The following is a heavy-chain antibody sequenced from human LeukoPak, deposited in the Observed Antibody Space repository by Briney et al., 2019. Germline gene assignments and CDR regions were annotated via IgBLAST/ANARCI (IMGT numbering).Heavy chain of an antibody. J-gene: IGHJ4*02. D-gene: IGHD5-18*01. CDR2: IYHSGST. V-gene: IGHV4-30-2*01. CDR1: GGSISSGGYS. Sequence: SETLSLTCAVSGGSISSGGYSWSWIRQPPGKGLEWIGYIYHSGSTYYNPSLKSRVTISVDRSKNQFSLKLSSVTAADTAVYYCARGVDTAVEPYYFDYWGQGTLVTVSS. CDR3: ARGVDTAVEPYYFDY.